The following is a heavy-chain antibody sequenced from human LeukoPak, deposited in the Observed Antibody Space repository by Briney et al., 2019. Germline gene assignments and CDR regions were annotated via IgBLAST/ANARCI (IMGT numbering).Heavy chain of an antibody. V-gene: IGHV1-69*06. CDR1: GGTFSSYA. CDR2: IIPIFGTA. Sequence: SVKVSCKASGGTFSSYAISWVRQAPGQGLEWMGGIIPIFGTANYAQKFQGRVTITADKSTSTAYMELSSLRSEDAAVYYCARDPGYTSSWHYWGQGTLVIVSS. J-gene: IGHJ4*02. CDR3: ARDPGYTSSWHY. D-gene: IGHD6-13*01.